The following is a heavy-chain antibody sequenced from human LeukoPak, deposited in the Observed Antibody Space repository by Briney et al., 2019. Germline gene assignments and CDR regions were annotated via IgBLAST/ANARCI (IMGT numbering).Heavy chain of an antibody. Sequence: PGGSLRLSCAASGFTISSYSMNWVRQAPGKGLEWVSSISSSSSYIYYADSVKGRFTISRDNAKNSLYLQMNSLRAEDTAVYYCARAEAAGVTMDVWGKGTTVTVSS. J-gene: IGHJ6*03. CDR1: GFTISSYS. D-gene: IGHD6-13*01. V-gene: IGHV3-21*01. CDR3: ARAEAAGVTMDV. CDR2: ISSSSSYI.